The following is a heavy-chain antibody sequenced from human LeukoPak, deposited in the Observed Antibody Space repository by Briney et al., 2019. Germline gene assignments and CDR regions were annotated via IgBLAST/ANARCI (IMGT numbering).Heavy chain of an antibody. CDR1: GFTFSSYG. Sequence: GGSLRLSCAASGFTFSSYGMNWVRQAPGKGLEWVSSISSSSSYIYYADSVKGRFTISRDNAKKSVYLQMNSLRAEDTAVYYCARGALDAATPFDSWGQGTLVTVSS. CDR2: ISSSSSYI. V-gene: IGHV3-21*01. D-gene: IGHD2-15*01. J-gene: IGHJ5*01. CDR3: ARGALDAATPFDS.